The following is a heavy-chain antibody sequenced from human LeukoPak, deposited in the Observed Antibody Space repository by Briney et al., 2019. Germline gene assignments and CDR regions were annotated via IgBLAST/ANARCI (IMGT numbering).Heavy chain of an antibody. V-gene: IGHV5-51*01. CDR1: GYSFNNYW. J-gene: IGHJ4*02. Sequence: GESLKISCKGLGYSFNNYWNAWVRQRPGKGLEWMGIIYPGGSETRYDPSFQGQVTISADKSISAAYLQWSSLKASDTAMYYCARHTNDYGGYGDYWGQGTLVTVSS. D-gene: IGHD4-23*01. CDR3: ARHTNDYGGYGDY. CDR2: IYPGGSET.